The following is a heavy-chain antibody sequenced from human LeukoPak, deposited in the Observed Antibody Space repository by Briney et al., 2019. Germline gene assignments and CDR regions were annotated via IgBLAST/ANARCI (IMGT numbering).Heavy chain of an antibody. V-gene: IGHV4-34*01. CDR3: ARRPYSSSWYVYFDY. J-gene: IGHJ4*02. D-gene: IGHD6-13*01. CDR2: INHSGST. Sequence: PSETLSLTCAVYGGSFSGYYWSWIRQPPGEGLEWIGEINHSGSTNYNPSLKSRVTISVDTSKNQFSLKLSSVTAADTAVYYCARRPYSSSWYVYFDYWGQGTLVTVSS. CDR1: GGSFSGYY.